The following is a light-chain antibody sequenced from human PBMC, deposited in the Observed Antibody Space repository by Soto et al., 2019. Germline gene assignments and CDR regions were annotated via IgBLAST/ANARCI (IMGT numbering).Light chain of an antibody. CDR3: QVWDSSSDGTV. J-gene: IGLJ1*01. Sequence: SYELTQPPSVSVAPGKTARITCGGNNIGSKSVHWYQQKPGQAPVLVIYYDSDRPSGIPERFSGSNSGNTATLTISRVEAGDEADYYCQVWDSSSDGTVFGTGTKLTVL. CDR1: NIGSKS. V-gene: IGLV3-21*04. CDR2: YDS.